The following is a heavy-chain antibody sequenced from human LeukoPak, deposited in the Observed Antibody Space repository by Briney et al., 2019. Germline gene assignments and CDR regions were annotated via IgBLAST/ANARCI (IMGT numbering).Heavy chain of an antibody. J-gene: IGHJ4*02. D-gene: IGHD2-2*01. Sequence: ASVKVSCKASGYTFTSYGISWVRQAPGQGLEWMGWISAYNGNTNYAQKLRGRVTMTTDTSTSTAYMELRSLRSDDTAVYYCARVVGAFVVVPAAIDYWGQGTLVTVSS. CDR3: ARVVGAFVVVPAAIDY. CDR2: ISAYNGNT. CDR1: GYTFTSYG. V-gene: IGHV1-18*01.